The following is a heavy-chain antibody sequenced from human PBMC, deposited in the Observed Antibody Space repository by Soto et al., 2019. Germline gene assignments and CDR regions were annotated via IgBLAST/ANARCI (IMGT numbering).Heavy chain of an antibody. J-gene: IGHJ4*02. D-gene: IGHD3-10*01. Sequence: SETLSLTCTVSGGSIGSYYWSWIRQPPGKGLEWIGYIYYSGSTNYNPSLKSRVTISVDTSKNQFSLKLSSVTAADTAVYYCARSGGVRGVKAYYFDYWGQGTLVTVSS. CDR3: ARSGGVRGVKAYYFDY. V-gene: IGHV4-59*01. CDR2: IYYSGST. CDR1: GGSIGSYY.